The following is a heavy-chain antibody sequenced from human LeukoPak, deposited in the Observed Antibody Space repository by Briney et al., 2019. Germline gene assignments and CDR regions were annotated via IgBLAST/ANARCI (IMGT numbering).Heavy chain of an antibody. CDR3: ARGGPPGYYYDYYMDV. CDR1: GISISSTSNQ. J-gene: IGHJ6*03. Sequence: SETLPLTCTVSGISISSTSNQWGWIRQPPGKGLEWIGSIYYSGNTHYNPALKSRVTISVDTSKNQFSLRLRSVTAADTAVYFCARGGPPGYYYDYYMDVWGKGTTVTISS. V-gene: IGHV4-39*07. CDR2: IYYSGNT.